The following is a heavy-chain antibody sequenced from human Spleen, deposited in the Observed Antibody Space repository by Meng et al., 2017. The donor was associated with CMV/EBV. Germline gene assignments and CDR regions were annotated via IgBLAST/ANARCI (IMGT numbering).Heavy chain of an antibody. J-gene: IGHJ5*02. D-gene: IGHD4-23*01. CDR1: GFSLSASGVG. CDR3: TRTRDYGGNWLDP. Sequence: FSGFSLSASGVGVAWFRQPPGKALEWLALIYWNDDKRYSPSLKSRVTIAKDTSKNQVVLTMTDMDPVDTATYYCTRTRDYGGNWLDPWGQGTLVTVSS. CDR2: IYWNDDK. V-gene: IGHV2-5*01.